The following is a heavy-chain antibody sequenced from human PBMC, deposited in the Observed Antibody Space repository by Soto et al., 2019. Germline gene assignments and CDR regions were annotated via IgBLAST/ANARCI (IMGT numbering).Heavy chain of an antibody. J-gene: IGHJ4*02. Sequence: SQALSLTCAISGDSVSSNTAAWNWIRSSPSRGLEWLGRTYYRSNWRHDYAVSVKSRITVNPDTSKNHFSLQLNSVTPDDTAVYYCARGVAGSGFDLWGQGTLVTVSS. V-gene: IGHV6-1*01. D-gene: IGHD6-19*01. CDR1: GDSVSSNTAA. CDR3: ARGVAGSGFDL. CDR2: TYYRSNWRH.